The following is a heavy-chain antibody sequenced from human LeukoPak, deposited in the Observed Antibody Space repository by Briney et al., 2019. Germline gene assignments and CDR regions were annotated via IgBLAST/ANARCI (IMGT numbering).Heavy chain of an antibody. CDR2: ISAYNGNT. J-gene: IGHJ4*02. Sequence: AASVTVSCTASGYTFTSYGISWVRQAPGPGLEWMGWISAYNGNTNYEQTLQGRVTMTTDTSTSTAYMELRSLRSDDTAVYYCARDSLGDLKYYDFWSGYYAGFSDFDYWGQGTLVTVSS. CDR3: ARDSLGDLKYYDFWSGYYAGFSDFDY. V-gene: IGHV1-18*01. D-gene: IGHD3-3*01. CDR1: GYTFTSYG.